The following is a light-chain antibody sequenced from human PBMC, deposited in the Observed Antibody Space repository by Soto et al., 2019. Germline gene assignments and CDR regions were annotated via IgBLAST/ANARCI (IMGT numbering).Light chain of an antibody. CDR1: NSNIGSNT. CDR2: SNN. CDR3: AAWDDSLIAFGV. J-gene: IGLJ3*02. V-gene: IGLV1-44*01. Sequence: QSVLTQPPSASGTPGQRVTISCSGSNSNIGSNTVNWYQQLPGTAPKLLIYSNNQRPSGVPDRFSGSKSGTSASLAISGLQSEDEADYYCAAWDDSLIAFGVFDGGTKLTVL.